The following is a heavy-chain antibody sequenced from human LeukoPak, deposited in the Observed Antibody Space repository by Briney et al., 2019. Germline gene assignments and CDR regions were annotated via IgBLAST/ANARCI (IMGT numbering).Heavy chain of an antibody. Sequence: GESLKISCKGSGYSFATYWIGWVRQAPGKGLEWVSATSSSDAGTYYADSVRGRFTISRDNSKNTLYLQMNSLRAEDAAVYYCAKAPVTSCRGVYCYPFDYWGQGTLVTVSS. CDR1: GYSFATYW. J-gene: IGHJ4*02. CDR2: TSSSDAGT. V-gene: IGHV3-23*01. CDR3: AKAPVTSCRGVYCYPFDY. D-gene: IGHD2-21*01.